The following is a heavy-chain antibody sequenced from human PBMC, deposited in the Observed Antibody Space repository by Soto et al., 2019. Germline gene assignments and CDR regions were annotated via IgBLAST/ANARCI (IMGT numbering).Heavy chain of an antibody. D-gene: IGHD4-17*01. Sequence: SETLSLTCTVSGGSVSSGGYYWSWIRQHPGKGLEWIGYIYYSGSTYYNPSLKSRVTISVGTSKNQFSLKLSSVTAADMVVYYCARYGDYGDYYVLDYWGQGTLVTVSS. J-gene: IGHJ4*02. CDR2: IYYSGST. CDR3: ARYGDYGDYYVLDY. V-gene: IGHV4-31*03. CDR1: GGSVSSGGYY.